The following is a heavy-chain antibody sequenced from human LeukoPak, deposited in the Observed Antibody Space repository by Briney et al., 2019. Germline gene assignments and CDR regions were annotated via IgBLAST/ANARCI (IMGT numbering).Heavy chain of an antibody. CDR2: ITADSGTT. D-gene: IGHD5-12*01. Sequence: GGSLRLSCAVSGFTFSTKSMNWVRHAPGKGLEGVSYITADSGTTYYADSVKGRFTISRDNSKNTLYLQMNSMRAEDTAVYYCAKGRSPYSGYDSFDYWGQGTLVTVSS. V-gene: IGHV3-48*01. CDR1: GFTFSTKS. J-gene: IGHJ4*02. CDR3: AKGRSPYSGYDSFDY.